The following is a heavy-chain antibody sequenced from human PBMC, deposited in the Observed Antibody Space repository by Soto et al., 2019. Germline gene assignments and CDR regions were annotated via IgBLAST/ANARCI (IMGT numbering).Heavy chain of an antibody. V-gene: IGHV5-51*01. CDR1: GYSFTSYW. D-gene: IGHD3-22*01. CDR3: ARRGGYYYDSSGHYDAFDI. CDR2: IYPGDSDT. J-gene: IGHJ3*02. Sequence: GESLKISCTGSGYSFTSYWIGWVRQMPGKGLEWMGIIYPGDSDTRYSPSFQGQVTISADNSISTAYLQWSSLKASDTAMYYCARRGGYYYDSSGHYDAFDIWGQGTMVTVSS.